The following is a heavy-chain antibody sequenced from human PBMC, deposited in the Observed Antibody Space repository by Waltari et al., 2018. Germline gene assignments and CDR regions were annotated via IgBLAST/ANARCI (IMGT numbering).Heavy chain of an antibody. J-gene: IGHJ5*01. D-gene: IGHD3-3*01. V-gene: IGHV3-23*01. Sequence: DVQLLESGGGLVQPGGSLRLSCAASGLIFRSFAMSWVRQAPGKGLEWVSTISGSGSSTYYADSVKGRFTISRDNSKNTLYLQMNSLRAEDTAVYYCAKDSHGYYRPFDFWGQGTLVTVSS. CDR1: GLIFRSFA. CDR3: AKDSHGYYRPFDF. CDR2: ISGSGSST.